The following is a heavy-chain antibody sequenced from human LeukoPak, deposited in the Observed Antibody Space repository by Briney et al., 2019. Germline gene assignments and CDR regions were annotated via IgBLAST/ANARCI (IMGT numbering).Heavy chain of an antibody. Sequence: ASVKVSCKASGYTFTIYGISWVRQAPGQGLEGMGWISAYNGNTNYAQKLQGRVTITTDTSTSTAYMELRSLRSDDTAVYYCARGVSYSSGWTYYYYYMDVWGKGTTVTISS. V-gene: IGHV1-18*01. CDR3: ARGVSYSSGWTYYYYYMDV. CDR1: GYTFTIYG. CDR2: ISAYNGNT. J-gene: IGHJ6*03. D-gene: IGHD6-19*01.